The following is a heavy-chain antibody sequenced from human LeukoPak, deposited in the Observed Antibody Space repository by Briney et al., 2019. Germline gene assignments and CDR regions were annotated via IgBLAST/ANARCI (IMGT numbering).Heavy chain of an antibody. CDR2: TYYRSKWYY. D-gene: IGHD5-18*01. CDR1: GDSVSSKSVA. CDR3: ARERGGDNYGYAFHQ. V-gene: IGHV6-1*01. Sequence: SQTLSLTCDISGDSVSSKSVAWNWIRQSPSRGLEWLRRTYYRSKWYYDYAVSVKSRLTISPDTSRNQFSLQLNVVIPEDTAVYYCARERGGDNYGYAFHQWGQGTLVTVSS. J-gene: IGHJ4*02.